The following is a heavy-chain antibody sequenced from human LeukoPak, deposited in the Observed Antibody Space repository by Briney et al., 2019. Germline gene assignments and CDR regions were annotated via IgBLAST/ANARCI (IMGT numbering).Heavy chain of an antibody. Sequence: PGGSLRLSCAASGFTFSSYAMHWVRQAPGKGLEWVAVISYDGGHKFYADSVKGRFTISRDTSSNTLYLQMNSLRAEDTAVYYCAAEYCSGGSCYTGHSGHDYWGQGTLVTVSS. CDR1: GFTFSSYA. V-gene: IGHV3-30*04. J-gene: IGHJ4*02. D-gene: IGHD2-15*01. CDR3: AAEYCSGGSCYTGHSGHDY. CDR2: ISYDGGHK.